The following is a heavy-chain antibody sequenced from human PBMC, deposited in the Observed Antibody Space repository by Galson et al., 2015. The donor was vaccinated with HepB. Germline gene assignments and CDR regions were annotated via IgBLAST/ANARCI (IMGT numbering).Heavy chain of an antibody. V-gene: IGHV3-7*01. Sequence: SLRLSCAASGFMFSNYWMGWVRQAPGKGLEWVANINPDGSVGLYVDSVRGRGIISRDNAKNSLFLQINSLKVEDTAVYYCVRNGAFADYWGQGSLLTVPS. J-gene: IGHJ4*02. D-gene: IGHD2-8*01. CDR1: GFMFSNYW. CDR2: INPDGSVG. CDR3: VRNGAFADY.